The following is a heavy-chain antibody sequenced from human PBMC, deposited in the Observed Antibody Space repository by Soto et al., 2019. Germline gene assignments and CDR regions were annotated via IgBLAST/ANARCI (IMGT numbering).Heavy chain of an antibody. CDR3: ARRDDSGSQPVLGYYGMDV. J-gene: IGHJ6*02. D-gene: IGHD1-26*01. Sequence: QVQLVQSGAEVKKPGSSVKVSCKASGGTFSSYAISWVRQAPGQGLEWMGGIIPIFGTANYAQKFQGRVTITADKSTSTAYMELSSLRSEDTAVYYCARRDDSGSQPVLGYYGMDVWGQGTTVTVSS. CDR1: GGTFSSYA. V-gene: IGHV1-69*06. CDR2: IIPIFGTA.